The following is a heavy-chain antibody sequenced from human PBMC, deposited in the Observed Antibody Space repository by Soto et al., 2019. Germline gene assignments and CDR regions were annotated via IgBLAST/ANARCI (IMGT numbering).Heavy chain of an antibody. V-gene: IGHV3-23*01. D-gene: IGHD3-3*01. CDR1: GFSFSNYA. CDR2: ISSSGRQT. J-gene: IGHJ4*02. Sequence: VQLLESGGGLVQPGGSLRLSCAASGFSFSNYAISWVRQAPGKGLEWVSGISSSGRQTYYAASVKGRFTVLRDNSKNALFLQMSSLRAGDTAVYYCAKDRTTFGVINQYFFDYWGQGTLVAVSS. CDR3: AKDRTTFGVINQYFFDY.